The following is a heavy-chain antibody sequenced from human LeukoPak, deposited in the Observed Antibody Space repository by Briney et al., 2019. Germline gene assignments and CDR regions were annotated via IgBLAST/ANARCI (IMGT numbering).Heavy chain of an antibody. D-gene: IGHD1-26*01. CDR2: IRYDGSNK. Sequence: GGSLRLSCAASGFTFSSYGMHRVRQAPGKGLEWVAFIRYDGSNKYYADSVKGRFTISRDNSKNTLYLQMNSLRAEDTAVYYCAKEPSGSYYHYMDVWGKGTTVTISS. V-gene: IGHV3-30*02. CDR1: GFTFSSYG. J-gene: IGHJ6*03. CDR3: AKEPSGSYYHYMDV.